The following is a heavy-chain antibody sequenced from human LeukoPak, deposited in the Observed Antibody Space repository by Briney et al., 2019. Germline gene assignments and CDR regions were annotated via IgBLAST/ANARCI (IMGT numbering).Heavy chain of an antibody. J-gene: IGHJ3*01. CDR2: ICGSGADT. CDR1: GFTFCIYA. D-gene: IGHD3-22*01. CDR3: ATRSLDSSGYYLGAFDG. V-gene: IGHV3-23*01. Sequence: GGSVSLLCEVSGFTFCIYAIAWVRRAPGEGVDCVSVICGSGADTYYSDSAKSRFTVSRDNYKDTLFLHKSSLRANDTSVYCCATRSLDSSGYYLGAFDGWGQGTTVTVSS.